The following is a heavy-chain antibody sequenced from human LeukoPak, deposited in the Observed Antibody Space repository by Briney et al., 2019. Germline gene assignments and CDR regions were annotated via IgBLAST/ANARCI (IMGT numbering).Heavy chain of an antibody. V-gene: IGHV3-23*01. D-gene: IGHD3-3*01. CDR2: ISGSGGST. Sequence: GGSLRLSCAASGFTFSSYGMSWVRQAPGKGLEWVSAISGSGGSTYYADSVKGRFTISRDNSMNTLYLQMNSLRAEDTAVYYCARDSGGYDLWDSYYYYYMDVWGKGTTVTISS. J-gene: IGHJ6*03. CDR1: GFTFSSYG. CDR3: ARDSGGYDLWDSYYYYYMDV.